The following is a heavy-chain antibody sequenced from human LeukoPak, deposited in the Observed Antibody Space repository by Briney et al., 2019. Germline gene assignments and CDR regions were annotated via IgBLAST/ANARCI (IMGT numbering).Heavy chain of an antibody. V-gene: IGHV1-69*06. J-gene: IGHJ5*02. CDR1: GGTFSSYA. D-gene: IGHD3-22*01. CDR2: IIPIFGTA. CDR3: ARDSYYYDSSGYFWFDP. Sequence: SVKVSCKASGGTFSSYAISWVRQAPGQGLEWMGGIIPIFGTANYAQKFQGRVTITADKSTSTAYMELSSLRSEDTAVYYCARDSYYYDSSGYFWFDPWGQGTLVTVSS.